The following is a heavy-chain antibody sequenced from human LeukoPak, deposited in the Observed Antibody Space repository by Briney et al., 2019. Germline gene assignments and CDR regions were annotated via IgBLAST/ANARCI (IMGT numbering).Heavy chain of an antibody. CDR3: ARGVPAAMSWFDP. J-gene: IGHJ5*02. CDR1: GYRFTSYW. Sequence: GASLQISFYGSGYRFTSYWIGWVRQLPGKGLEWMGIIFPGGSDTRYSPSFQGQVTISADKSINTVSLQWSSLKASDTAMYYCARGVPAAMSWFDPWGQGTLVTVSS. V-gene: IGHV5-51*01. D-gene: IGHD2-2*01. CDR2: IFPGGSDT.